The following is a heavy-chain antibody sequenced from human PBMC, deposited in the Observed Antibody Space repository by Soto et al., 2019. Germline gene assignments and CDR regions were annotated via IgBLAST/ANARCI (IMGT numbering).Heavy chain of an antibody. Sequence: GESLKISCQGSGYSFTTTSIVWVRQMPGKGLEWMGIIFPADSDTRYSPSFQGQVIISADKSISTAYLQWSSLKASDTAIYYCATPGGDVDAWGQGTTVTVSS. CDR2: IFPADSDT. J-gene: IGHJ6*02. CDR1: GYSFTTTS. V-gene: IGHV5-51*01. CDR3: ATPGGDVDA. D-gene: IGHD3-16*01.